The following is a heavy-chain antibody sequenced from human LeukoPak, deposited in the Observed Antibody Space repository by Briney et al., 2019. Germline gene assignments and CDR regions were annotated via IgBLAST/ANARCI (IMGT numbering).Heavy chain of an antibody. CDR2: VGSGGST. D-gene: IGHD6-13*01. CDR3: AKGGIGENGLDY. V-gene: IGHV3-53*01. CDR1: GFTVSSNY. J-gene: IGHJ4*02. Sequence: GGSLRLSCAASGFTVSSNYMSWVRQAPGKGLEWVSSVGSGGSTYHADSVKGRFTISRDNSKNTVYLQRNSLRAEDTAVYYCAKGGIGENGLDYWGQGTLVTVSS.